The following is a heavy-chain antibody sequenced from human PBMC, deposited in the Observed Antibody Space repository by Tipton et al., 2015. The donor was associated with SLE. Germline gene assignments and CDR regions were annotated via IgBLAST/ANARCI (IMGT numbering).Heavy chain of an antibody. Sequence: TLSLTCTVSGDSVSSDAYYWSWIRQPPGKGLEWIGFVSYTGTTNYNASLSSRLTISVDTSKKQFFLKLSSVTAADTAVYYCARHLPSSVGTTPSWGMDVWGQGTTVTVSS. CDR3: ARHLPSSVGTTPSWGMDV. V-gene: IGHV4-61*08. CDR1: GDSVSSDAYY. J-gene: IGHJ6*02. D-gene: IGHD2-15*01. CDR2: VSYTGTT.